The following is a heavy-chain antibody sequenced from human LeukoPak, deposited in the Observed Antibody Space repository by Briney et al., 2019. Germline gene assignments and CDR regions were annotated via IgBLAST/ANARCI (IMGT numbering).Heavy chain of an antibody. CDR1: GGSISSSSYY. V-gene: IGHV4-39*01. Sequence: ASETLSLTCTVSGGSISSSSYYWGWIRQPPGKGLEWIGSIYYSGSTYYNPSLKSRVTISVDTSKNQFSLKLSSVTAADTAVYYCARLAPSYPIWFGELVEGRAFDIWGQGTMVTVSS. J-gene: IGHJ3*02. D-gene: IGHD3-10*01. CDR2: IYYSGST. CDR3: ARLAPSYPIWFGELVEGRAFDI.